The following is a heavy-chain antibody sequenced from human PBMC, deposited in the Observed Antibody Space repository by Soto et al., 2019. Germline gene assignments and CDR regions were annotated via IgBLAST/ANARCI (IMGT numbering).Heavy chain of an antibody. Sequence: SETLSLTCTVSGVSISSYYWSWIRQPPGKGLEWIGYIYSSGSTNFNPSLRSRVTISIDRSNDQFSLNLKSVTAADTAVYYCARERGGYGLFDSWGQGTLVTVSS. V-gene: IGHV4-4*08. D-gene: IGHD5-18*01. J-gene: IGHJ4*02. CDR2: IYSSGST. CDR1: GVSISSYY. CDR3: ARERGGYGLFDS.